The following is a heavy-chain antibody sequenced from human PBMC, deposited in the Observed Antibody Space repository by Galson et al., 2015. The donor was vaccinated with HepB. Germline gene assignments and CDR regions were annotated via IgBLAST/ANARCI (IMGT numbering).Heavy chain of an antibody. CDR3: ARQGLGSTGYYYYGMDV. D-gene: IGHD3-22*01. Sequence: SVTVSCKASGGSFSSYAINWVRQAPGQGLEWMGGVIPMFGTAKYTQKFQGRVTVTADESTSTAYMELKSLKSEDTAVYYCARQGLGSTGYYYYGMDVWGQGTTVTVSS. CDR1: GGSFSSYA. CDR2: VIPMFGTA. V-gene: IGHV1-69*13. J-gene: IGHJ6*02.